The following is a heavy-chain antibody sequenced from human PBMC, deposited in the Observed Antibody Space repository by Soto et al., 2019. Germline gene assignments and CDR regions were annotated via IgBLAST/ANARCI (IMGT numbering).Heavy chain of an antibody. Sequence: ASVKVSCKASGXTFTSYYMHWVRQAPGQGLEWMGIINPSGGSTSYAQKFQGRVTMTRDTSTSTVYMELSSLRSEDTAVYYCARDLEDIVVVVATNYGMDVWGQGTTVTVSS. CDR3: ARDLEDIVVVVATNYGMDV. D-gene: IGHD2-15*01. V-gene: IGHV1-46*01. CDR2: INPSGGST. CDR1: GXTFTSYY. J-gene: IGHJ6*02.